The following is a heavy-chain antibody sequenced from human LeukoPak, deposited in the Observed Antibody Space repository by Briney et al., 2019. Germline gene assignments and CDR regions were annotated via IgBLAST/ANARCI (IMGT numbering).Heavy chain of an antibody. CDR2: ISGSTSYI. Sequence: GGSLRLSCAASGFTFSSYWMNWVRQAPGKGLEWVSSISGSTSYIYYADSVKGRFTISRDNAKNSLYLQMNSLRAEDTAVYYCARGGGYSGGYYYYMDVWGKGTTVTVSS. J-gene: IGHJ6*03. CDR1: GFTFSSYW. V-gene: IGHV3-21*01. D-gene: IGHD3-16*01. CDR3: ARGGGYSGGYYYYMDV.